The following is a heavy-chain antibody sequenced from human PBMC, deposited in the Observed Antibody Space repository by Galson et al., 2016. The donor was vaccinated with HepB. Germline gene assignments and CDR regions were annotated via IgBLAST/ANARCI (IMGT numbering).Heavy chain of an antibody. CDR2: IFYTGST. Sequence: TLSLTCAVSGVSISSDGYSWSWIRQPPGEGLEWMGFIFYTGSTYYNPSLKGRITMSVERSKSQFSLRLSSVTAADTAVYYCARLNRKYYGDYIEYWGQGALVTVSS. CDR1: GVSISSDGYS. D-gene: IGHD1-14*01. CDR3: ARLNRKYYGDYIEY. V-gene: IGHV4-30-2*01. J-gene: IGHJ4*02.